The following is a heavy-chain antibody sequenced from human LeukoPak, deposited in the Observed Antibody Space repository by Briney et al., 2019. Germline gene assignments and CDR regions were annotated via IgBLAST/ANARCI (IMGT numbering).Heavy chain of an antibody. V-gene: IGHV5-51*01. J-gene: IGHJ5*02. CDR3: ARQGYCSSTSCLPGGWFDP. CDR2: IYPGDSDT. D-gene: IGHD2-2*01. CDR1: GYSFTSYW. Sequence: GESLKISCKGSGYSFTSYWIGWVRQMPGKGLEWMGIIYPGDSDTRYSPSFQGQVTISADKSISTAYLQWSSLKASDTAMHYCARQGYCSSTSCLPGGWFDPWGQGTLVTVSS.